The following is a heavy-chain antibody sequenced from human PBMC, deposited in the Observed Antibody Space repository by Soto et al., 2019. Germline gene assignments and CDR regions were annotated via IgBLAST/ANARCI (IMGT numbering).Heavy chain of an antibody. CDR3: IGTYSGASRRFDS. CDR2: VKSKTDGGTI. Sequence: EVQLVESGGGLVKPGGSLRLSCAASGFTFSNAWMTWVRQAPGKGLEWVGRVKSKTDGGTIDYAAPVKDRFTISRDDSKNTLYLQMNSLKTEDTAVYYCIGTYSGASRRFDSWGQGTLVTVSS. CDR1: GFTFSNAW. V-gene: IGHV3-15*01. J-gene: IGHJ4*02. D-gene: IGHD5-12*01.